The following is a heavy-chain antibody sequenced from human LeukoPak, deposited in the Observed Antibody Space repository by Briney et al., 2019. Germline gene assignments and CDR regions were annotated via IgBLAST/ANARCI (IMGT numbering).Heavy chain of an antibody. CDR3: ARTFYASGSPYYFDY. D-gene: IGHD2/OR15-2a*01. V-gene: IGHV4-59*12. CDR1: GGSFSGYY. CDR2: IYYSGST. Sequence: SETLSLTCAVYGGSFSGYYWSWIRQPPGKGLEWIGYIYYSGSTYYNPSLKSRVTISVDTSKNQFSLKLSSVTAADTAVYYCARTFYASGSPYYFDYWGQGTLVTVSS. J-gene: IGHJ4*02.